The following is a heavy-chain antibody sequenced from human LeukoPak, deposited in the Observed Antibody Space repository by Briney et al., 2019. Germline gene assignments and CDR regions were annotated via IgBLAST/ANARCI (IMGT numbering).Heavy chain of an antibody. CDR1: GGSFSGYY. CDR2: INHSGST. J-gene: IGHJ4*02. V-gene: IGHV4-34*01. CDR3: ARYRSNYEGGFDY. Sequence: SETLSLTCAVYGGSFSGYYWSWIRQPPGKGLEWIGEINHSGSTNYNPSLKSRVTISVDTSKNQFSLKLSSVTAADTAVYYCARYRSNYEGGFDYWGQGTLVTVSS. D-gene: IGHD4-11*01.